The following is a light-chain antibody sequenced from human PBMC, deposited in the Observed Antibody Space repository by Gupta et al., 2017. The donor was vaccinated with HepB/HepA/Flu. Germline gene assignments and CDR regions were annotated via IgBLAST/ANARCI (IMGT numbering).Light chain of an antibody. CDR3: MQTSHWPYT. CDR1: QSLVHTEGNIF. CDR2: KVS. J-gene: IGKJ2*01. V-gene: IGKV2-30*02. Sequence: DVVMTQSPLSLPVTPGQPASISCRSSQSLVHTEGNIFLNWFRQRPGQSPRRLIYKVSNRDSGVPDRFSGSGSDTDFTLKISRVEAEDVGVYFCMQTSHWPYTFGQGTKLEI.